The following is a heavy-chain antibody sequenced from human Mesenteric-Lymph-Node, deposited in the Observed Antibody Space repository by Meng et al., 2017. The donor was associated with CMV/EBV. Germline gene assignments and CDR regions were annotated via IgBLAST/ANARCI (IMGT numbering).Heavy chain of an antibody. D-gene: IGHD2-15*01. V-gene: IGHV1-18*01. CDR1: SYTFNSYG. CDR2: ISAYNGNT. Sequence: ASVQVSCKASSYTFNSYGISWLRQAPGQGLEWMGWISAYNGNTNYAQKLQGRVTMNTDTSTSTAYMELRSLRSDDTAVYYCARESGEDWFDPWGQGTLVTVSS. J-gene: IGHJ5*02. CDR3: ARESGEDWFDP.